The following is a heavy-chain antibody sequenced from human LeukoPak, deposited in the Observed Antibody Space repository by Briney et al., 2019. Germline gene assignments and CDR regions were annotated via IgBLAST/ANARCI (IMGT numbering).Heavy chain of an antibody. D-gene: IGHD3-10*01. Sequence: SETLSLTCTVSGGSITSSNWWNWVRQPPGKGLEWIGEIFHSGSTNYNPSLQSRVTISVDKSKNQFSLKLSSVTAADTAVYHCAARDRTYYYYGFDLWGQGTMVTVSS. CDR2: IFHSGST. V-gene: IGHV4-4*02. CDR1: GGSITSSNW. J-gene: IGHJ3*01. CDR3: AARDRTYYYYGFDL.